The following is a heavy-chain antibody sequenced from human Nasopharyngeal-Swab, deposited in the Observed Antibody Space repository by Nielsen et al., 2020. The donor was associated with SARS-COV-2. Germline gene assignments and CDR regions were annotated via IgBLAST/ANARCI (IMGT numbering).Heavy chain of an antibody. J-gene: IGHJ4*02. CDR1: GGSISSYY. CDR3: AREGSSGWVNY. V-gene: IGHV4-59*01. CDR2: IYYSGST. D-gene: IGHD6-19*01. Sequence: SETLSLTCTVSGGSISSYYWSWIRQPPGKGLEWIGYIYYSGSTNYNPSLKSRVTISVGTSKNQFSLKLSSVTAADTAVYYCAREGSSGWVNYWGQGTLVTVSS.